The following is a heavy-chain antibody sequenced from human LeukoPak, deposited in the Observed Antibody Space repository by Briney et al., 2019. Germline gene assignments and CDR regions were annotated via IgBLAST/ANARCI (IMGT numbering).Heavy chain of an antibody. CDR2: IRSKAYGGTT. Sequence: PGGSLRLSCTASGFTFGDYAMSWVRQAPGKGLEWVGFIRSKAYGGTTEYAASVKGRFTISRDDSKSIAYLQMNSLKTEDTAVYYCTRDRVEDYYDSSGYYYPDAFGIWGQGTMVTVSS. J-gene: IGHJ3*02. CDR3: TRDRVEDYYDSSGYYYPDAFGI. V-gene: IGHV3-49*04. CDR1: GFTFGDYA. D-gene: IGHD3-22*01.